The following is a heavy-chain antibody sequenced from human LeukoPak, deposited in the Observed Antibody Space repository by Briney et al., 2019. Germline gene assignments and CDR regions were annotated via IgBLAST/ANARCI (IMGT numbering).Heavy chain of an antibody. V-gene: IGHV4-59*08. J-gene: IGHJ4*02. Sequence: SETLSLTCTVSGGSISSYYWSWIRQPPGKGLEWIGYIYYSGSTNYNPSLKSRVTISVGTSKNQFSLKLSSVTAADTAVYYCARSYDFWSGFDYWGQGTLVTVSS. D-gene: IGHD3-3*01. CDR3: ARSYDFWSGFDY. CDR1: GGSISSYY. CDR2: IYYSGST.